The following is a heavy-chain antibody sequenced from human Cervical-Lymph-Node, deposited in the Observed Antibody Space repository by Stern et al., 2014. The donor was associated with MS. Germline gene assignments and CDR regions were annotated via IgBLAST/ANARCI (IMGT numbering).Heavy chain of an antibody. CDR2: ISSSGGT. CDR1: GGSTSSYY. D-gene: IGHD6-6*01. Sequence: MQLVESGPGLVKPSETLSLTCTVSGGSTSSYYWSWIRQPPGKGLEWIGYISSSGGTKYNPSLKSRVPISVDTSKNQFSLNLSSVTAADTAVYYCARGYTTSSGRPDYWGQGTLVTVSS. V-gene: IGHV4-59*08. CDR3: ARGYTTSSGRPDY. J-gene: IGHJ4*02.